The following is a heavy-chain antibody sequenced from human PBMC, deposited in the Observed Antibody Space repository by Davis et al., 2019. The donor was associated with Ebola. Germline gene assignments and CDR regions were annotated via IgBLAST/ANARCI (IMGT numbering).Heavy chain of an antibody. CDR2: IRYDGSNK. Sequence: GESLKISCAASGFTFSSYGMHWVRQAPGKGLEWVAFIRYDGSNKYYADSVKGRFTISRDNSKNTLYLQMNSLRAEDTAVYYCAKGDSSGWYDFDYWGQGTLVTVSS. V-gene: IGHV3-30*02. CDR3: AKGDSSGWYDFDY. CDR1: GFTFSSYG. J-gene: IGHJ4*02. D-gene: IGHD6-19*01.